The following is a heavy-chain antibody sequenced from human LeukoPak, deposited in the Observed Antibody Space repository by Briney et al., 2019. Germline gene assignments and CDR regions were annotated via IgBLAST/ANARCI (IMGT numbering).Heavy chain of an antibody. V-gene: IGHV3-23*01. D-gene: IGHD5-18*01. Sequence: GGSLRLSCAASGFTFSSYAMSWVRQAPGKGLEWVSTISGSGGNTYYADSVKGRFTISRDNSKNTLYLQMNSLRAEDTAVYYCAKGQLWLQGYYYYGMDVWGQGTAVTVSS. CDR3: AKGQLWLQGYYYYGMDV. CDR2: ISGSGGNT. CDR1: GFTFSSYA. J-gene: IGHJ6*02.